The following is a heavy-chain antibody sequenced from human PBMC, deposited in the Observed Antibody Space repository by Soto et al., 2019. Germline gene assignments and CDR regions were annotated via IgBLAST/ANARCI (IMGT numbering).Heavy chain of an antibody. V-gene: IGHV3-7*01. CDR1: GITIGTYW. Sequence: PGESLKISCAASGITIGTYWMGWFRTSPGXVFEXVATIKQDGTEKYYMGSLKGRFTISSDNAINSLYLQMSSLRAEDTAVYYCARDRDGNSIMWYFDLWGRGTLVTVSS. CDR3: ARDRDGNSIMWYFDL. CDR2: IKQDGTEK. J-gene: IGHJ2*01. D-gene: IGHD3-16*01.